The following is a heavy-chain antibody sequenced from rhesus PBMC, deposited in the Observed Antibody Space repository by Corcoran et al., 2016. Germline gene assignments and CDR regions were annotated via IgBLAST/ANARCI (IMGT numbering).Heavy chain of an antibody. D-gene: IGHD2-21*01. CDR1: GFTFSSYG. CDR2: ISSASSYI. CDR3: TSGTGSGNDFDY. J-gene: IGHJ4*01. V-gene: IGHV3S16*01. Sequence: GGGLVQPGGSLRLSCAASGFTFSSYGMSWVRQAPGKGLEWVSSISSASSYIYYADSVKGRFTIARDNAKNSLSLQMNSLRAEDTAVYYCTSGTGSGNDFDYWGQGVLVTVSS.